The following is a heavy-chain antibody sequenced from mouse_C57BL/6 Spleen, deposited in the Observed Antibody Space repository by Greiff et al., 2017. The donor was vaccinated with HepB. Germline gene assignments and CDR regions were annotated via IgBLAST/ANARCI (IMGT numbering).Heavy chain of an antibody. D-gene: IGHD2-3*01. V-gene: IGHV2-6*01. CDR1: GFSLTSYG. CDR3: AREGLLKGDAMDY. CDR2: IWGVGST. Sequence: VQLVESGPGLVAPSQSLSITCTVSGFSLTSYGVDWVRQSPGKGLEWLGVIWGVGSTNYNSALKSRLSISKDNSKSQVFLKMNSLQTDDTAMYYCAREGLLKGDAMDYWGQGTSVTVSS. J-gene: IGHJ4*01.